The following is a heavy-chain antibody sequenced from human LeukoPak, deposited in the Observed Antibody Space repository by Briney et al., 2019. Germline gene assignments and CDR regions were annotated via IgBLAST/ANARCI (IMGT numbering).Heavy chain of an antibody. CDR3: ARESLRGNDY. CDR1: GGSFNGYY. CDR2: IYHSGST. V-gene: IGHV4-34*01. J-gene: IGHJ4*02. D-gene: IGHD5-12*01. Sequence: PSETLSLTCAVYGGSFNGYYWSWIRQPPGKELEWIGSIYHSGSTYYNPSLKSRVTISLDTSKNQFSLKLSSVTAADTAVYYCARESLRGNDYWGQGTLVTVSS.